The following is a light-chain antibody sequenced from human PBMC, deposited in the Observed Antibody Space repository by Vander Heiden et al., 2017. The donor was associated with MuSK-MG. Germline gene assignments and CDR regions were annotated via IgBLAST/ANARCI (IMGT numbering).Light chain of an antibody. CDR2: WAS. Sequence: DIVMTQSPDSLAVSLGERATINCKPSQTVLYGRIKKNCLAWYQQKPGQPPKLLIHWASSRISGVADRFSGSGSGRDFALTISSLQAEDVAVYYCQQYGSNPSITFGQGTQLEIK. CDR3: QQYGSNPSIT. CDR1: QTVLYGRIKKNC. J-gene: IGKJ5*01. V-gene: IGKV4-1*01.